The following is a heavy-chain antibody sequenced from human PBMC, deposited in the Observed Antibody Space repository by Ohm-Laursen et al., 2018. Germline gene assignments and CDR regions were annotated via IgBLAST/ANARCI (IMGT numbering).Heavy chain of an antibody. D-gene: IGHD2/OR15-2a*01. Sequence: SLRLSCAASGFTFDDHYIDWVRQAPGKGLELVARSRDKANSYTTAYVASVKGRFSISRDDSENSLYLQMNSLKTEDTAVYYCARTRNFQPYDVWGQGTMVIVSS. V-gene: IGHV3-72*01. CDR3: ARTRNFQPYDV. CDR2: SRDKANSYTT. J-gene: IGHJ3*01. CDR1: GFTFDDHY.